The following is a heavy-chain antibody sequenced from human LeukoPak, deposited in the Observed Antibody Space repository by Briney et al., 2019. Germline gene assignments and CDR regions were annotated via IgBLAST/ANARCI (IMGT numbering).Heavy chain of an antibody. CDR3: ARESYDSSGYYYGGGFDY. CDR2: IYSDAT. V-gene: IGHV3-74*01. D-gene: IGHD3-22*01. CDR1: GFTFSSYW. J-gene: IGHJ4*02. Sequence: GGSLRLSCAASGFTFSSYWIHWVRQAPGKGLVWVSRIYSDATYYADSVKGRFTISRDNAKNTLYLQMNSLRAEDTAVYYCARESYDSSGYYYGGGFDYWGQGTLVTVPS.